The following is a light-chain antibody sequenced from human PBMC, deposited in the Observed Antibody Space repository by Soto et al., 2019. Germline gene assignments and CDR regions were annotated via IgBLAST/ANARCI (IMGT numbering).Light chain of an antibody. V-gene: IGLV2-14*01. CDR1: SSDGGGYNY. CDR2: DVS. CDR3: SSYTSSSTLLYV. J-gene: IGLJ1*01. Sequence: QSALTQHASVSGSPGQSITISCTGTSSDGGGYNYVSWYQQHPGKAPKLMIYDVSNRPSGVSNRFSGSKSGNTASLTISGLQAEDEADYYCSSYTSSSTLLYVFGTGTKLTVL.